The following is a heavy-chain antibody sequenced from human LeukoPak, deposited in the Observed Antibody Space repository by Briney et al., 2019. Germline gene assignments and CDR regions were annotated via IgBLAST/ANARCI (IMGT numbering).Heavy chain of an antibody. J-gene: IGHJ4*02. CDR1: GESFSGYY. CDR3: ARLRPPFNY. CDR2: INHSGST. D-gene: IGHD6-25*01. Sequence: KPSETLSLTCAVYGESFSGYYWSWIRQPPGKGLEWIGEINHSGSTNYNPSLKSRVTISVDTSKNQFSLKLSSVTAADTAVYYCARLRPPFNYWGQGTLVTVSS. V-gene: IGHV4-34*01.